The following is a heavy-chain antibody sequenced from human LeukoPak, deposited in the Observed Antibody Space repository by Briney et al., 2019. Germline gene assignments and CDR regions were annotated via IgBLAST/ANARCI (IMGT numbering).Heavy chain of an antibody. V-gene: IGHV1-2*02. CDR3: ATAGYCSGGSCSDWFDP. CDR1: GSTFTDNY. J-gene: IGHJ5*02. D-gene: IGHD2-15*01. CDR2: ISPNSGGI. Sequence: ASVKVSCKASGSTFTDNYIHWVRQAPGQGLEWMGWISPNSGGINYARKFQGRVTMTRDTSIGTAYMESSRLRSDDTAVYYCATAGYCSGGSCSDWFDPWGQGTLVTVSS.